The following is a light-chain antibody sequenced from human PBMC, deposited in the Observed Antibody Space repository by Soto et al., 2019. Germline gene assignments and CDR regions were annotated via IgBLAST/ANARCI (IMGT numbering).Light chain of an antibody. V-gene: IGLV2-23*02. CDR2: EVN. CDR3: CSSGGSPTYV. J-gene: IGLJ1*01. CDR1: SSNVGSYKL. Sequence: QSALTQPASVSGSPGQSITISCTGTSSNVGSYKLVSWYQQHPGKAPKLMIFEVNKRPSGGSNRFSGSKSGNTASLTISGLKVEDEADYYCCSSGGSPTYVFGTGTKLTVL.